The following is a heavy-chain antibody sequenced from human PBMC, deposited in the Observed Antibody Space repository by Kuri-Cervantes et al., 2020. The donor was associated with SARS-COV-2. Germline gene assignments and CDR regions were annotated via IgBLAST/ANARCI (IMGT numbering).Heavy chain of an antibody. Sequence: ASVTVSCQASGYTFTSYAMHWVGQAPGQRLEWMGWINAGNGNTKYSQKFQGKVTITRDTSASTAYMELRSLRSDDTAVDYRTGDLIPLVRGVMGNWFDPWGQGTLVTVSS. CDR2: INAGNGNT. D-gene: IGHD3-10*01. CDR1: GYTFTSYA. J-gene: IGHJ5*02. V-gene: IGHV1-3*01. CDR3: TGDLIPLVRGVMGNWFDP.